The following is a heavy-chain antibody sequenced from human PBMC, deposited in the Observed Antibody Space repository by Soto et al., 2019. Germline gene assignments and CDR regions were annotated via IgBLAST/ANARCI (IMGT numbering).Heavy chain of an antibody. J-gene: IGHJ4*02. V-gene: IGHV3-23*01. Sequence: EVQLLESGGGLVQPGGSLRLSCAASGFTFSSYAMSWVRQAPGKGLEWVSAISGSGGSTYYADSVKGRFTISRDNSKNTLYLQMNSLRAEDTAVYYCAKPPRYLPEPPTMRSLPTESSGWQRRPDYWGQGTLVTVSS. D-gene: IGHD6-19*01. CDR1: GFTFSSYA. CDR3: AKPPRYLPEPPTMRSLPTESSGWQRRPDY. CDR2: ISGSGGST.